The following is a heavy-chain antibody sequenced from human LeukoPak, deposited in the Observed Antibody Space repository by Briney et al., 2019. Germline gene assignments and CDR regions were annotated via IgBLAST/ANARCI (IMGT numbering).Heavy chain of an antibody. J-gene: IGHJ4*02. CDR1: GFTFSSYA. V-gene: IGHV3-30*04. Sequence: GGSLRLSCAASGFTFSSYAMHWVRQAPGKGLEWVAVISYDGSNKYYADSVKGRFTISRGNSKNTLSLQMNRLRAEDTAVFYCAKGFGWNHHDSSDYWGQGTLVTVSS. D-gene: IGHD3-16*01. CDR3: AKGFGWNHHDSSDY. CDR2: ISYDGSNK.